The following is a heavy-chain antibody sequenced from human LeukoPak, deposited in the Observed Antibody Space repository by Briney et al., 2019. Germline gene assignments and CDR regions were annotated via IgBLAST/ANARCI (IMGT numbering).Heavy chain of an antibody. Sequence: ASVKVSCKASGYTFTSYYIHWVRQAPGKGLERMGWINPNSGGTNYAQKFQGRVTMTRDTSISTAYMELSRLRADDTAVYYCARQSSSWDNWFDPWGQGTLVTVSS. V-gene: IGHV1-2*02. J-gene: IGHJ5*02. D-gene: IGHD6-13*01. CDR2: INPNSGGT. CDR1: GYTFTSYY. CDR3: ARQSSSWDNWFDP.